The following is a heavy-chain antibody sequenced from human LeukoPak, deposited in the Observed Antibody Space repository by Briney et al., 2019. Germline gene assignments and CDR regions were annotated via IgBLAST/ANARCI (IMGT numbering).Heavy chain of an antibody. V-gene: IGHV5-51*01. D-gene: IGHD2/OR15-2a*01. Sequence: PGESLQISCQVSGSSFTSQWIGWVRQMPGKGLEWMGIIYPADSDTVYTPSFQDQIRISADRSTSTAYLQWSSLRASDSAMYYCATRAFSNTYPAGWDQGTLVTVSS. CDR1: GSSFTSQW. J-gene: IGHJ4*02. CDR3: ATRAFSNTYPAG. CDR2: IYPADSDT.